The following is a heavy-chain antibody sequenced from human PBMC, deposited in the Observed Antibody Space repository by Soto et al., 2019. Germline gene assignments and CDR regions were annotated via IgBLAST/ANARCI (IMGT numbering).Heavy chain of an antibody. Sequence: QVQLVESGGGVVQPGRSLRLSCAASGFTFSSYGMHWVRQAPGKGLEWVAVIWYDGSNKYYADSVKGRFTISRDNSKNTLYRQMNSLRAEDTAVYYCAREAPHETGDLAAFDIWGQGTMVTVSS. CDR1: GFTFSSYG. D-gene: IGHD7-27*01. V-gene: IGHV3-33*01. CDR2: IWYDGSNK. J-gene: IGHJ3*02. CDR3: AREAPHETGDLAAFDI.